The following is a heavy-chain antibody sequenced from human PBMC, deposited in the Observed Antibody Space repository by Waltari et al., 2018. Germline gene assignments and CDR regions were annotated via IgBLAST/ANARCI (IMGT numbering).Heavy chain of an antibody. D-gene: IGHD6-13*01. CDR3: ARGTLSSWEGTDAFDI. V-gene: IGHV3-48*04. CDR1: GLTFSSYS. CDR2: ISSSSSTI. Sequence: EVQLVESGGGLVQPGGSLRLSCAASGLTFSSYSMNWVRQAPGKGLEWVSYISSSSSTIYYADSVKGRFTISRDNAKNSLYLQMNSLRAEDTAVYYCARGTLSSWEGTDAFDIWGQGTMVTVSS. J-gene: IGHJ3*02.